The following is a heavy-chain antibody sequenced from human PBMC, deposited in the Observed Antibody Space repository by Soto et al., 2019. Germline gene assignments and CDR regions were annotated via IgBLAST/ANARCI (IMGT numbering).Heavy chain of an antibody. J-gene: IGHJ4*02. CDR2: IAVGSGYT. CDR1: GFTFTSSA. V-gene: IGHV1-58*01. CDR3: ASDATAWQQMVPSDY. Sequence: SVKVSCKASGFTFTSSAFQWVRQARGQRREWIGWIAVGSGYTNYAQRFQDRVTLTRDMSTATTYMELSRLTSEDTAIYYCASDATAWQQMVPSDYWGQGTLVTVFS. D-gene: IGHD2-8*01.